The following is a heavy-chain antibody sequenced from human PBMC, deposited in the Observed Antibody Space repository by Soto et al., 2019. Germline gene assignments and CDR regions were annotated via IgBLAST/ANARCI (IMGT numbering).Heavy chain of an antibody. Sequence: EVQLVESGGVVVQPGGSLRLSCAASGFTFHGYTMHWVRQAPGKGLEWVSLINWDGTNKYYADSVKGRFTISRDNGKNSLYPQMTSLRAEDTALYYCAKEAGTIYFDYWGQGALVTVSS. D-gene: IGHD6-13*01. CDR2: INWDGTNK. J-gene: IGHJ4*02. CDR3: AKEAGTIYFDY. V-gene: IGHV3-43*01. CDR1: GFTFHGYT.